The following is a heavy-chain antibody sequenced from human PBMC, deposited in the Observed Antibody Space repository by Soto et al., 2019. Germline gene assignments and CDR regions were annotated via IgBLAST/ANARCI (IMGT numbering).Heavy chain of an antibody. Sequence: SQPLSLSSSVTCDSSDNRGCCRSLIRQTPGKGLEWIGSIYYSGSTYNNPSLKSRVSMSVDTSKNQFSLKLRSVTAADTALYYCATQRTSGVTKAYLASRGKGSLVTGSS. D-gene: IGHD4-17*01. J-gene: IGHJ4*02. CDR3: ATQRTSGVTKAYLAS. CDR2: IYYSGST. CDR1: CDSSDNRGCC. V-gene: IGHV4-39*01.